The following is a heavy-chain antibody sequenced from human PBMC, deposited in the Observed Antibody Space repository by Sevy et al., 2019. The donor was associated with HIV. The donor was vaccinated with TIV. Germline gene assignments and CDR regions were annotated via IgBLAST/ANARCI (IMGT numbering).Heavy chain of an antibody. V-gene: IGHV4-61*09. Sequence: LSETLSLTCSVSGGSISSGFYSWTWIRLPAGKGLEWIGHLSTSGTSNYNSSLKSRVTISVDTSKNQFSLKLTSVTAADTAVYYCARDRRNDFNGPAHYLDVWGKGTTVTVSS. CDR1: GGSISSGFYS. J-gene: IGHJ6*03. CDR2: LSTSGTS. CDR3: ARDRRNDFNGPAHYLDV. D-gene: IGHD2-21*02.